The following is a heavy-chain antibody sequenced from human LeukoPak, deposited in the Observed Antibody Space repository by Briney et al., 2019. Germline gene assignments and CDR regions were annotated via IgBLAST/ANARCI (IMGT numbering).Heavy chain of an antibody. D-gene: IGHD1-26*01. Sequence: GGSLRLSCAASGFTFSTYSMNWVRQAPGKGLEWVSFITSSGNSMSYADSVKGRFTISRDNAMNSLYLQMNSLRAEDTAVYYCARDIGGSYTAIDYWGQGTLVTVSS. J-gene: IGHJ4*02. V-gene: IGHV3-48*04. CDR2: ITSSGNSM. CDR3: ARDIGGSYTAIDY. CDR1: GFTFSTYS.